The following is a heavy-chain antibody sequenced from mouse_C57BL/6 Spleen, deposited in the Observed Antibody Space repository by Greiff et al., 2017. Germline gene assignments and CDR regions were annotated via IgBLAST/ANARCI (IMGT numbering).Heavy chain of an antibody. V-gene: IGHV1-80*01. CDR3: ARKGYYGSSYAMDY. J-gene: IGHJ4*01. CDR1: GYAFSSYW. CDR2: IYPGDGDT. D-gene: IGHD1-1*01. Sequence: QVQLQQSGAELVKPGASVKISCKASGYAFSSYWMNWVKQRPGKGLEWIGQIYPGDGDTTYNGKFKGKATLTADKSSSTAYMQLSSLTSEDSAVYFCARKGYYGSSYAMDYWGQGTSVTVSS.